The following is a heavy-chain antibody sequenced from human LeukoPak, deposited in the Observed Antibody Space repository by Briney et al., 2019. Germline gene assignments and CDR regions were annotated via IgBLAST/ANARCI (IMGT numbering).Heavy chain of an antibody. CDR1: GFSFSSYE. V-gene: IGHV3-48*03. Sequence: PGGSLRLSCAASGFSFSSYEMNWVRPAPGKGLEWVSYIGSSGSTVYYADSVKGRFTISRDNAKNSLYLQMNSLRDEDTAVYYCARDTLLYADSPDAFDMWGQGTMVTVSS. CDR3: ARDTLLYADSPDAFDM. CDR2: IGSSGSTV. D-gene: IGHD4-17*01. J-gene: IGHJ3*02.